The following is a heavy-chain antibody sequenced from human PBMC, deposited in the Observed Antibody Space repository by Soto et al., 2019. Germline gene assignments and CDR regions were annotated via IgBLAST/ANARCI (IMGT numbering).Heavy chain of an antibody. J-gene: IGHJ2*01. CDR2: ISSSGSIA. Sequence: EVQLVESGGGWTQPGGSLRLSCEASGFTFSNYEMNWVRQAPGKGLEWVSYISSSGSIAYHADSVKGRFTISRDNAKNLLYLQMNSLTTEDTAIYYCVRDYRSALQSYWSFDLWGRGTPVTVSS. CDR1: GFTFSNYE. CDR3: VRDYRSALQSYWSFDL. D-gene: IGHD4-4*01. V-gene: IGHV3-48*03.